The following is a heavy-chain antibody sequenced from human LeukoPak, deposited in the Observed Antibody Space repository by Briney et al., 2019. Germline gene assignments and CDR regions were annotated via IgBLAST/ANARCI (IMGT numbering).Heavy chain of an antibody. CDR1: GFTFSSYA. CDR3: ARDHSSSWYSWYDP. Sequence: GGSLRLSCAASGFTFSSYAMHWVRQAPGKGLDWVSVISYDGSKTYYADSVKGRFTISRDNSKNTLFLQMNSLRAEDTAVHYCARDHSSSWYSWYDPWGQGALVTVSS. D-gene: IGHD6-13*01. CDR2: ISYDGSKT. J-gene: IGHJ5*02. V-gene: IGHV3-30*04.